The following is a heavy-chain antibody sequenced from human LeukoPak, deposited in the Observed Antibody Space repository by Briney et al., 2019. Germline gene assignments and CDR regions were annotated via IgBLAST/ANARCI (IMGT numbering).Heavy chain of an antibody. CDR2: ISYDGSNK. Sequence: GGSLRLSCAASGFTFSSSAMSWVRQAPGKGLEWVAVISYDGSNKYYADSVKGRFTISRDNSKNTLYLQMNSLRAEDTAVYYCAKGGAVADYWYFDLWGRGTLVTVSS. V-gene: IGHV3-30*18. J-gene: IGHJ2*01. CDR3: AKGGAVADYWYFDL. CDR1: GFTFSSSA. D-gene: IGHD6-19*01.